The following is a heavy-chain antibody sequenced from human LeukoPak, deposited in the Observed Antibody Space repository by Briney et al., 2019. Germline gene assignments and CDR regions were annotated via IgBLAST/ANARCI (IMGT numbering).Heavy chain of an antibody. V-gene: IGHV3-53*01. CDR1: GFTVSSNY. J-gene: IGHJ2*01. CDR3: ARYLGYYDSSGYYYYWYFDL. CDR2: IYSGGST. Sequence: GGSLRLSCAASGFTVSSNYMSWVRQAPGKGLKWVSVIYSGGSTYYADSVKGRFTISRDNSKNTLYLQMNSLRAEDTAVYYCARYLGYYDSSGYYYYWYFDLWGRGTLVTVSS. D-gene: IGHD3-22*01.